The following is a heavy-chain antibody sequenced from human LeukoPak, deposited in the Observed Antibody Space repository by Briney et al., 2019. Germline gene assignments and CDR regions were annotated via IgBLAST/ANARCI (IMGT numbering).Heavy chain of an antibody. CDR1: GGSISSYY. CDR3: IRDRGAVAGDNWFDP. V-gene: IGHV4-4*07. Sequence: NSLETLSLTCSVSGGSISSYYWSWIRQPAGKGLEWIGRIFAGSGDTTYNSSLKSRVSMSVDTSNNQFSLNLRSVTAADTAVYFCIRDRGAVAGDNWFDPWGQGTLVTVSS. CDR2: IFAGSGDT. J-gene: IGHJ5*02. D-gene: IGHD6-19*01.